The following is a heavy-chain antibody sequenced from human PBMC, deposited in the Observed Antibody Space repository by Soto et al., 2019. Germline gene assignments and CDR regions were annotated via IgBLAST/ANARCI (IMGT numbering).Heavy chain of an antibody. CDR3: AGMAYTSGLRFDP. D-gene: IGHD6-19*01. V-gene: IGHV4-30-4*01. CDR1: GGSISGGASF. J-gene: IGHJ5*02. Sequence: PSETLSLTCTVSGGSISGGASFWSWIRQPPGKGLEWIANVYYSGSSYYNPSLKSRLTISVDTTKNQSSLQLRSMTAADTAVYYCAGMAYTSGLRFDPWGPGTLVTVSS. CDR2: VYYSGSS.